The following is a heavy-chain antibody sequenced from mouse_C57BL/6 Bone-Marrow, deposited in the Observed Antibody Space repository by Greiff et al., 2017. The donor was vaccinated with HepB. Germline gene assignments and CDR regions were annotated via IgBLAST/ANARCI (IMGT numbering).Heavy chain of an antibody. J-gene: IGHJ2*01. CDR3: APYLGY. Sequence: VQLQQPGAELVKPGASVKLSCKASGYTFTSYWMQWVKQRPGPGLEWIGEIDPSDSYTNYNQKFKGKATLTVDTSSSTAYMQLSSLTSEDSAVYYCAPYLGYWGQGTTLTVSS. D-gene: IGHD5-5*01. CDR2: IDPSDSYT. V-gene: IGHV1-50*01. CDR1: GYTFTSYW.